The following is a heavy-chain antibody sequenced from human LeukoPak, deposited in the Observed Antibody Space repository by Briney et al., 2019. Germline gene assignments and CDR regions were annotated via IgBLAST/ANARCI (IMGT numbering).Heavy chain of an antibody. D-gene: IGHD5-12*01. CDR3: ARMTMGVGGYSGYESYFDY. CDR2: INPCGGST. J-gene: IGHJ4*02. Sequence: GASVTVSCKASGYTFTSYYMHWVRQAPGQGLEWMGIINPCGGSTSYAQKFQGRVTMTRDTSTSTVYMELSSLRSEDTAVYYCARMTMGVGGYSGYESYFDYWGQGTLVTVSS. V-gene: IGHV1-46*01. CDR1: GYTFTSYY.